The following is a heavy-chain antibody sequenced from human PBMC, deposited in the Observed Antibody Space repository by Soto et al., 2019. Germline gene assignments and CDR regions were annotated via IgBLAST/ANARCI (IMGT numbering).Heavy chain of an antibody. D-gene: IGHD2-21*02. CDR2: IWYDGSNK. J-gene: IGHJ6*02. Sequence: PGGSLRLSCAASGFTFSSYGMHWVRQAPGKGLEWVAVIWYDGSNKYYADSVKGRFTISRDNSKNTLYLQMNSLRAEDTAVYYCARTYCGGDCYRYYYYYGMDVWGQGTTVTVSS. V-gene: IGHV3-33*01. CDR3: ARTYCGGDCYRYYYYYGMDV. CDR1: GFTFSSYG.